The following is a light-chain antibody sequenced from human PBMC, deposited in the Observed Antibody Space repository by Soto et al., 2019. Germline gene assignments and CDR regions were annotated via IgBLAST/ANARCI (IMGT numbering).Light chain of an antibody. Sequence: EIVLTQSPGTLSLSPGKRATLSCRASQSVSSNFLAWYQQKPGQAPRLLIYDASSRATGIPDRFSGSGSGTDFTLTISRLEPEDFAVYYCQQYGSSPLTFGGGIKVEIK. V-gene: IGKV3-20*01. CDR3: QQYGSSPLT. CDR1: QSVSSNF. J-gene: IGKJ4*01. CDR2: DAS.